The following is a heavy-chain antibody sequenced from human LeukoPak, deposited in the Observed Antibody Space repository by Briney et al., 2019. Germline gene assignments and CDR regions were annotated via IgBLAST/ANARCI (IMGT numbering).Heavy chain of an antibody. CDR2: IHHSGST. CDR3: ARDHYTSNWYFDY. J-gene: IGHJ4*02. D-gene: IGHD6-13*01. Sequence: SETLSLTCAVSGDSTISRYWWSWVRQPPGKGLEWIGEIHHSGSTNYNPSLKSRVTMSVDRSKNQFSLKLSSVTAADTAIYYCARDHYTSNWYFDYWGQGTLVTVSS. CDR1: GDSTISRYW. V-gene: IGHV4-4*02.